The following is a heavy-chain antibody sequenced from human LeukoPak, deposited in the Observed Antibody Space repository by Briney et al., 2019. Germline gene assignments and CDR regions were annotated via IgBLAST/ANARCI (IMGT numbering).Heavy chain of an antibody. J-gene: IGHJ3*01. D-gene: IGHD5-12*01. CDR3: ARDPPYEEAFDA. CDR2: INSGDSTI. V-gene: IGHV3-48*03. Sequence: GGSLRLSCAASGFTFSNYEMNWVRQAPGKGLEWVSYINSGDSTIYYADSVKGRFTISRDNAKTSLFLQMNPLRAEDTAVYYCARDPPYEEAFDAWGQGTMCTASS. CDR1: GFTFSNYE.